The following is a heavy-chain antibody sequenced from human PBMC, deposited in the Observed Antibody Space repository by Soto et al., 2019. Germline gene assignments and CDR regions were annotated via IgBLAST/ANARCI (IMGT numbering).Heavy chain of an antibody. J-gene: IGHJ4*02. Sequence: QVQLVQSGAEVKKPGSSVKVSCKASGGTFSSYTISWVRQAPGQGLEWMGRIIPILGIANYAQKFQGRVTITSDKSTSTAYMELSSLRSEDTAVNYWASFNIGSDYGGKSGFDYWGQGTLVTVSS. CDR1: GGTFSSYT. CDR3: ASFNIGSDYGGKSGFDY. D-gene: IGHD4-17*01. V-gene: IGHV1-69*02. CDR2: IIPILGIA.